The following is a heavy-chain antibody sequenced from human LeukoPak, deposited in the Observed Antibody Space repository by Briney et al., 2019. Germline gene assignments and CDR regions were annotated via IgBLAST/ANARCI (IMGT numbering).Heavy chain of an antibody. CDR3: ARAKAGTPGYYFDY. V-gene: IGHV4-34*01. CDR2: INHSGST. Sequence: SETLSLTCAVYGGSFSGYYWGWIRQPPGRGLEWIGEINHSGSTNYNPSLKSRVTISVDTSKNQFSLKLSSVTAADTAVYYCARAKAGTPGYYFDYWGQGTLVTVSS. CDR1: GGSFSGYY. D-gene: IGHD1-1*01. J-gene: IGHJ4*02.